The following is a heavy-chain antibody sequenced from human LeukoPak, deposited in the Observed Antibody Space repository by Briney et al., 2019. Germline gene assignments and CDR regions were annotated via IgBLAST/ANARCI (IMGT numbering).Heavy chain of an antibody. CDR1: GFSFSDYY. CDR3: ARGDDFSMDV. CDR2: ISSSGTIM. Sequence: GGSLRLSCAASGFSFSDYYMKWIRQAPGKGREWVSYISSSGTIMYYADSVKGRFIISRDNAKNSLYLQMNNLRAEDTAVYFCARGDDFSMDVWGKGTTVTVSS. J-gene: IGHJ6*03. V-gene: IGHV3-11*01. D-gene: IGHD3-3*01.